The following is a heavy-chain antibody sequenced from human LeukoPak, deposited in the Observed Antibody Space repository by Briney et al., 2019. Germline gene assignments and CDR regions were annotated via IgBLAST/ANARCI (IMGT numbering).Heavy chain of an antibody. CDR2: IYDSGTT. D-gene: IGHD3-22*01. CDR3: ARGDTPYDSSGYYLDY. Sequence: SETLSLTCTVSGGSFGNYYWSWIRQPPGKGLEWIGYIYDSGTTNYNPSLKSRVTISVDTATNQFSLKLSSVTAADTAVYYCARGDTPYDSSGYYLDYWGQGTLVTVSS. V-gene: IGHV4-59*01. CDR1: GGSFGNYY. J-gene: IGHJ4*02.